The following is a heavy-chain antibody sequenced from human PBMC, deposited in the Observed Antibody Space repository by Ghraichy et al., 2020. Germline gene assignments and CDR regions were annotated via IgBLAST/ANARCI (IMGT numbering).Heavy chain of an antibody. J-gene: IGHJ4*02. D-gene: IGHD4-23*01. CDR3: ARGPTVVTPFDY. CDR2: INHSGST. CDR1: GGSFSGYY. V-gene: IGHV4-34*01. Sequence: SETLSLTCAVYGGSFSGYYWSWIRQPPGKGLEWIGEINHSGSTNYNPSLKSRVTISVDTSKNQFSLKLSSVTAADTAVYYCARGPTVVTPFDYWGQGTLVTLSS.